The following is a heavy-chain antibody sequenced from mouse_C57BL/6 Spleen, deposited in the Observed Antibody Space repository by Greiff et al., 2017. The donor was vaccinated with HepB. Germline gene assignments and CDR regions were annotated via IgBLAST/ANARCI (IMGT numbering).Heavy chain of an antibody. J-gene: IGHJ2*01. CDR1: GFTFSSYA. CDR2: ISDGGSYT. Sequence: EVQLQESGGGLVKPGGSLKLSCAASGFTFSSYAMSWVRQTPEKRLEWVATISDGGSYTYYPDNVKGRFTISRDNAKNNLYLQMSHLKSEDTAMYYCARLITTVVAFDYWGQGTTLTVSS. CDR3: ARLITTVVAFDY. D-gene: IGHD1-1*01. V-gene: IGHV5-4*01.